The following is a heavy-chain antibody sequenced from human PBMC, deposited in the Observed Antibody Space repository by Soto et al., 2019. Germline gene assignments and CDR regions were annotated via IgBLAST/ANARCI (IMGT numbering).Heavy chain of an antibody. CDR2: IWYDGSNK. CDR1: GFTLSRYA. V-gene: IGHV3-33*08. J-gene: IGHJ3*01. Sequence: GGSLRLSCAASGFTLSRYAMHWVRQAPGKGLEWVAFIWYDGSNKYYADSVKGRFTISRDNSKNSLYLQMNSLRVQDTAVYYCARDPDPIEGVAFEFWGQGARVTVSS. CDR3: ARDPDPIEGVAFEF. D-gene: IGHD2-2*01.